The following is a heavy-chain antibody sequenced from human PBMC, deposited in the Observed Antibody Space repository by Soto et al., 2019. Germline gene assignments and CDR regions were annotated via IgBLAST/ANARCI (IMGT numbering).Heavy chain of an antibody. CDR2: INHSGST. J-gene: IGHJ6*02. CDR1: GGSFSGYY. CDR3: ARGLYYYYGMDV. V-gene: IGHV4-34*01. Sequence: SETLSLTFAVYGGSFSGYYWSWIRQPPGKGLEWIGEINHSGSTNYNPSLKSRVTISVDTSKNQFSLKLSSVTAADTAVYYCARGLYYYYGMDVWGQGTTVTVSS.